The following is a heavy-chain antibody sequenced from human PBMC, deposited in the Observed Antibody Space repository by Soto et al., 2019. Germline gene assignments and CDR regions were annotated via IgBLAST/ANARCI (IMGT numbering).Heavy chain of an antibody. CDR3: ARDPIFNYGHDFDF. Sequence: PGGSLRLSCAASGFTFSNYNMNWVRQAPGKGLEWVSHISTSSSIIYYADFVKGRFTISRDNAMNSLYLHMNSLRDEDTAVYYCARDPIFNYGHDFDFWGLGTLVTVSS. D-gene: IGHD4-17*01. V-gene: IGHV3-48*02. CDR2: ISTSSSII. J-gene: IGHJ4*02. CDR1: GFTFSNYN.